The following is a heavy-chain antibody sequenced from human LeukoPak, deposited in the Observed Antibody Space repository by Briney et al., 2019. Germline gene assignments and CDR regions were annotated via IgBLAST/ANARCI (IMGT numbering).Heavy chain of an antibody. CDR2: INHSGST. D-gene: IGHD6-13*01. V-gene: IGHV4-34*01. Sequence: PSETLSLTCAVYGGSFSGYCWSWIRQPPGKGLEWIGEINHSGSTNYNPSLKSRVTISVDTSKNQFSLNLSSVTAADTAVYYCARDQSSSWFDPWGQGTLVTVSS. J-gene: IGHJ5*02. CDR1: GGSFSGYC. CDR3: ARDQSSSWFDP.